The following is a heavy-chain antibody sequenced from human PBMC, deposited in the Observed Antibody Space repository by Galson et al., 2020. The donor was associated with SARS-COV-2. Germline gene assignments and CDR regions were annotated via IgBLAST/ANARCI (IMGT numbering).Heavy chain of an antibody. D-gene: IGHD6-19*01. V-gene: IGHV4-39*01. CDR2: VFHSGTT. Sequence: SETLSLTCNVFSASLRMRSYYWGWIRQPPGQGLERIGSVFHSGTTYLNPSLKSRVTLSGDPSKNQFSLKVRSVTAADTAVYYCARQRSSGWYGSGYYFDLWGPGVLVTVSA. CDR3: ARQRSSGWYGSGYYFDL. J-gene: IGHJ4*02. CDR1: SASLRMRSYY.